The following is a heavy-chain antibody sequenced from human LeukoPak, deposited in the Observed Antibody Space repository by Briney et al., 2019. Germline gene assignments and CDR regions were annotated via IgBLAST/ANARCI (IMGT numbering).Heavy chain of an antibody. CDR3: AKGRESGWYDY. V-gene: IGHV3-23*01. J-gene: IGHJ4*02. CDR2: ISGSGGIT. CDR1: GFIFNNYV. D-gene: IGHD6-19*01. Sequence: GGSLRLSCAASGFIFNNYVMNWVRQAPGEGLEWVSTISGSGGITYYADSVKGRFTISRDNSKNALYVQMNSLRAEDTAVYYCAKGRESGWYDYWGQGTLVTVSS.